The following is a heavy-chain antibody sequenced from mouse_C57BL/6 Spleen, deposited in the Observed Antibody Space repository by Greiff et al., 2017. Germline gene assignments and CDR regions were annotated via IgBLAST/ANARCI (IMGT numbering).Heavy chain of an antibody. Sequence: VQLQQPGTELVKPGASVKLSCKASGYTFTSYWMHWVKQRPGQGLEWIGNINPSNGGTNYNEKFKRKATLTVDKSSSTAYMQLSSLTSEDSAGYYCARSGDDAGGYYAMDYWGQGTSGTVSS. D-gene: IGHD2-2*01. V-gene: IGHV1-53*01. CDR2: INPSNGGT. J-gene: IGHJ4*01. CDR3: ARSGDDAGGYYAMDY. CDR1: GYTFTSYW.